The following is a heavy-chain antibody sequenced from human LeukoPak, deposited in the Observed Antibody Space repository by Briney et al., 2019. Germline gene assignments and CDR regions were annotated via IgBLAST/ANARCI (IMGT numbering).Heavy chain of an antibody. CDR3: ARDEDSSGYCDY. Sequence: GGSLRLSCAASGFTLSDYHTSWIRQAPGKGLEWVSYFSTGGSIIYYADSVKGRFTISRDKAKNSLYLEMNSLRAEDTAVYYCARDEDSSGYCDYWGQGTLVTVSS. V-gene: IGHV3-11*04. J-gene: IGHJ4*02. CDR2: FSTGGSII. D-gene: IGHD3-22*01. CDR1: GFTLSDYH.